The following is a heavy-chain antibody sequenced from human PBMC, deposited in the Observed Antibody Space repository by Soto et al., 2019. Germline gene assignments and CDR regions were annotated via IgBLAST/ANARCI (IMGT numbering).Heavy chain of an antibody. CDR3: ARDGYCSGGSCYSVPVFDY. Sequence: SETLSLTCTVSGGSISSYYWSWIRQPPGKGLEWIGYIYYSGSTNYNPSLKSRVTISVDTSKNTLYLQMNSLRAEDTAVYYCARDGYCSGGSCYSVPVFDYWGQGTLVTVSS. V-gene: IGHV4-59*12. D-gene: IGHD2-15*01. CDR2: IYYSGST. CDR1: GGSISSYY. J-gene: IGHJ4*02.